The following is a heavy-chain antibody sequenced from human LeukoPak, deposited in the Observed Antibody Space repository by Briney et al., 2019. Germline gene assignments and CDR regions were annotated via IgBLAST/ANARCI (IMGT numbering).Heavy chain of an antibody. V-gene: IGHV3-33*01. Sequence: GGSLRLSCAASGFTFSSYGMHWVRQAPGKGLEWVAVIWYDGSNKYYADSVKGRFTISRDNPKNTLYLQMNSLRAEDTAVYHCAREWELQSAVDYWGQGTLVTVSS. CDR1: GFTFSSYG. J-gene: IGHJ4*02. CDR2: IWYDGSNK. CDR3: AREWELQSAVDY. D-gene: IGHD1-26*01.